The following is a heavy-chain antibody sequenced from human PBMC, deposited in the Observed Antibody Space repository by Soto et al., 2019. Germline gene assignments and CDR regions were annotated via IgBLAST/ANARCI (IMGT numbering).Heavy chain of an antibody. J-gene: IGHJ3*02. CDR3: AKDIAGGPVDAFDI. Sequence: EVQLVESGGGLVQPGRSLRLSCAASGFTFDDYAMHWVRQAPGKGLEWVSGISWNSGSIGYADSVKGRFTISRDNAKNSLYLQMNSLRAEDTALYYCAKDIAGGPVDAFDIWGQGTMVTVSS. CDR1: GFTFDDYA. V-gene: IGHV3-9*01. CDR2: ISWNSGSI. D-gene: IGHD3-16*01.